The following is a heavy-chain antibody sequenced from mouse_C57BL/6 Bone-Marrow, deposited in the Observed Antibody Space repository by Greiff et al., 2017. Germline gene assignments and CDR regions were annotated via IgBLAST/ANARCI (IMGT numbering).Heavy chain of an antibody. Sequence: EVMLVESGGGLVKPGGSLKLSCAASGFTFSDYGMHWVRQAPEKGLEWVAYISSGISTIYYADTVKGRFTIARENAKNTLFLQMTSLKSEDTAMYYCAMDYYGHYYAMDYWGQGTSVTVSS. CDR2: ISSGISTI. CDR3: AMDYYGHYYAMDY. J-gene: IGHJ4*01. CDR1: GFTFSDYG. D-gene: IGHD1-1*01. V-gene: IGHV5-17*01.